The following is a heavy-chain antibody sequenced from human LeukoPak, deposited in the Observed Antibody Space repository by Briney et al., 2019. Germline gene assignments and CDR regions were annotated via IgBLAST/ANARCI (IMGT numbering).Heavy chain of an antibody. D-gene: IGHD3-22*01. CDR3: AAITYYYDSSGYYNDY. J-gene: IGHJ4*02. CDR1: GFTFSSYS. Sequence: GGSLRLSCAASGFTFSSYSMNWVRQAPGKGLEWVSSISSSSSYIYYADSVKGRFTISRDNAKNSLYLQMNSLRSEDTAVYYCAAITYYYDSSGYYNDYWGQGTLVTVSS. CDR2: ISSSSSYI. V-gene: IGHV3-21*04.